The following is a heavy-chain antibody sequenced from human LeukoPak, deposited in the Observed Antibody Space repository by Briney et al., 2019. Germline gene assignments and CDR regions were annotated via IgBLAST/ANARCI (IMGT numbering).Heavy chain of an antibody. Sequence: SETLSLTCTVSGYSISSGYYWGWIRQPPGKGLEWIGSIYHSGSTYYNPSLKSRVTISVDTSKNQFSLKLSSVTAADTAVYYCARPYRRYSSSNWFDPWGQGTLVTVSS. J-gene: IGHJ5*02. CDR2: IYHSGST. CDR1: GYSISSGYY. CDR3: ARPYRRYSSSNWFDP. V-gene: IGHV4-38-2*02. D-gene: IGHD6-13*01.